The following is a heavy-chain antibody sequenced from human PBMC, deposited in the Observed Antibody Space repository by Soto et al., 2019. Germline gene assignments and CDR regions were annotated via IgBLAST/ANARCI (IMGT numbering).Heavy chain of an antibody. CDR3: ARDPPNGLFATGGDI. Sequence: PGGSLRLSCAASGFTFSSYSMNWVRQAPGKGLEWVSSISSSSYIYYADSVKGRFTISRDNAKNSLYLQMNSLRAEDTAVYYCARDPPNGLFATGGDIWGQGTMVTVSS. D-gene: IGHD2-8*02. J-gene: IGHJ3*02. CDR2: ISSSSYI. CDR1: GFTFSSYS. V-gene: IGHV3-21*01.